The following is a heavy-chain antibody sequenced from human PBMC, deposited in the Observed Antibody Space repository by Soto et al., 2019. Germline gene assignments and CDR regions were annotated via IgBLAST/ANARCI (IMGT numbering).Heavy chain of an antibody. Sequence: GGSLRLSCTASGFTFGDYAMHWVRQAPGKGLEWVAVISYDGSNKYYADSVKGRFTISRDNSKNTLYLQMNSLRAEDTAVYYCARPLWRNDYNWGYFDLWGRGTLVTVSS. CDR3: ARPLWRNDYNWGYFDL. V-gene: IGHV3-30-3*01. J-gene: IGHJ2*01. CDR2: ISYDGSNK. D-gene: IGHD4-4*01. CDR1: GFTFGDYA.